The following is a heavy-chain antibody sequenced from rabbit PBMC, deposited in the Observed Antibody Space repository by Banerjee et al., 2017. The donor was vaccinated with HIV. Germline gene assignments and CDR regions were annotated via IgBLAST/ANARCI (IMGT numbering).Heavy chain of an antibody. J-gene: IGHJ4*01. Sequence: QQQLEESGGGLVKPGGTLTLTCKASGIDFSFYYYMCWVRQAPGKGLELIACIYSHSGSTYYANWVNGRFTISSHSAQNTLYLQLNSLTAADTATYFCARDLAGVIGWNFNLWGPGTLVTVS. CDR2: IYSHSGST. CDR3: ARDLAGVIGWNFNL. V-gene: IGHV1S43*01. D-gene: IGHD4-1*01. CDR1: GIDFSFYYY.